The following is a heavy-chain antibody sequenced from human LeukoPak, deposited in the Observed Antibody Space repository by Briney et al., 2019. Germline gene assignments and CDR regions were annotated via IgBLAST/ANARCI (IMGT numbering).Heavy chain of an antibody. CDR3: ARGNALDV. V-gene: IGHV3-48*02. J-gene: IGHJ6*02. CDR1: GFTFSSYN. D-gene: IGHD2-2*01. CDR2: ISSSSGTT. Sequence: GGTLRLSCAASGFTFSSYNMNWVRQAPGKGLEWISYISSSSGTTDYADSVKGRFTISRDNAKNSLCLQMNSLRDEDTAVYYCARGNALDVWGQGTTVTVSS.